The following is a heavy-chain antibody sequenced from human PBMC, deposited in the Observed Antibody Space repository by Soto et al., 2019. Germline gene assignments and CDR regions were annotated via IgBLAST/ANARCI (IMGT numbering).Heavy chain of an antibody. J-gene: IGHJ3*02. CDR2: INADNGNT. V-gene: IGHV1-3*01. Sequence: QVQLVQSGAEVKKPGASVKVSCKASGYTFSSHAMHWVRQAPGQRIEWMGWINADNGNTKYSQKFQGRVIITRDTSVSTSYMELSSMGSEDTADYYCVRDRHNIGYYDAFDIWGQGTMGTVSS. CDR3: VRDRHNIGYYDAFDI. D-gene: IGHD3-22*01. CDR1: GYTFSSHA.